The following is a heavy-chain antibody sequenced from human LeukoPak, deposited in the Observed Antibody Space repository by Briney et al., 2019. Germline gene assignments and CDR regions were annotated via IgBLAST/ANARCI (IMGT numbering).Heavy chain of an antibody. D-gene: IGHD2-21*02. CDR3: AKDEVVTAIFLWGPLDY. V-gene: IGHV3-30*18. CDR1: GFTFSSYG. J-gene: IGHJ4*02. Sequence: GGSLRLSCAASGFTFSSYGMHWVRQAPGKGLEWVAVISYDGSNKYYADSVKGRFTISRDNSKNTLYLQMNSLRAEDTAVYYCAKDEVVTAIFLWGPLDYWGQGTLVTVSS. CDR2: ISYDGSNK.